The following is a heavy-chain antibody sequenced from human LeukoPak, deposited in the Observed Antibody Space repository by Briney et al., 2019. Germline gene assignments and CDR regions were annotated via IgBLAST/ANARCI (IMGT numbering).Heavy chain of an antibody. J-gene: IGHJ4*02. CDR1: GYTFTSYY. CDR2: INPSGGST. CDR3: ARVGYYDSSED. V-gene: IGHV1-2*05. D-gene: IGHD3-22*01. Sequence: ASVKVSCKASGYTFTSYYMHGVRQAPGQGLEWMGIINPSGGSTSYAQKFQGRVTMTRDTSISTAYMELSRLRSDDTVVYYCARVGYYDSSEDWGQGTLVTVSS.